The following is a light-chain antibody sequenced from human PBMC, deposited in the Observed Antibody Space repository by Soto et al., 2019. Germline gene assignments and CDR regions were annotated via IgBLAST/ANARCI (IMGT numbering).Light chain of an antibody. Sequence: DMQMTQSPSSLSASVGDRVTITCRASQGLGNYLAWYQQKPGKAPKLLIYSASSLQSGVTSRFSGSGSGTDFTLTISGLQPEDVATYYCLTYNGPPLSLGGGTKVEI. CDR3: LTYNGPPLS. CDR1: QGLGNY. CDR2: SAS. J-gene: IGKJ4*01. V-gene: IGKV1-27*01.